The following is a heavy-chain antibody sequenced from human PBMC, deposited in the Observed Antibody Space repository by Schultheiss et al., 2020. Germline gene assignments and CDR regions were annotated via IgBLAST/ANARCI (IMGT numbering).Heavy chain of an antibody. Sequence: SETLSLTCTVSGGSISSYYWSWIRQPPGKGLEWIGYIYYSGSTNYNPSLKSRVTISVDTSKNQFSLKLSSVTAADTAVYYCARVEVLCSGGSCYPVDFDYWGQGTLVNGYS. D-gene: IGHD2-15*01. J-gene: IGHJ4*02. CDR1: GGSISSYY. CDR2: IYYSGST. V-gene: IGHV4-59*01. CDR3: ARVEVLCSGGSCYPVDFDY.